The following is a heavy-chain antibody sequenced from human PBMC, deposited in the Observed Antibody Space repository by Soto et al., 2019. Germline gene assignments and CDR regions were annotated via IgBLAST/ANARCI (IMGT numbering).Heavy chain of an antibody. D-gene: IGHD3-10*01. J-gene: IGHJ4*02. Sequence: GGSLRLSCAASGFTFSSYGMHWVRQAPGKGLEWVAVIWYDGSNKYYADSVKGRFTISRDNSKNTLYLQMNSLRAEDTAVYYCARDSRPLWFGESRTDYWGQGTLVTVSS. V-gene: IGHV3-33*01. CDR1: GFTFSSYG. CDR3: ARDSRPLWFGESRTDY. CDR2: IWYDGSNK.